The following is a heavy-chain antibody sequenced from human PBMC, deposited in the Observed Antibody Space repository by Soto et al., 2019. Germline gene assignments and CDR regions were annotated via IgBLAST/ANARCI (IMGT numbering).Heavy chain of an antibody. J-gene: IGHJ4*02. CDR1: GGSMSSYY. Sequence: SETLSLTCTVSGGSMSSYYWNWIRQPPGKGLEWIGHIFYSGRTNYNPSLSGSTTYNPSLNSRVTISGDTSKNQFSLKLNSVTAADTAVYYCAREDRGVVTSIDNWGQGALVTVSS. CDR2: IFYSGRTNYNPSLSGST. D-gene: IGHD3-10*01. V-gene: IGHV4-59*01. CDR3: AREDRGVVTSIDN.